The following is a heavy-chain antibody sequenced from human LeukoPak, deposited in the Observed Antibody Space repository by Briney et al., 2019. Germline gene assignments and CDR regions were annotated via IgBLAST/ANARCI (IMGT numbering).Heavy chain of an antibody. Sequence: SETLSLTCTVSGGSISSGDYYWSWIRQPPGKGLERIGYIYYSGSTYYNPSLKSRVTISVDTSKNQFSLKLSSVTAADTAVYYCARVWFGELSIDYWGQGPLVTVSS. V-gene: IGHV4-30-4*01. D-gene: IGHD3-10*01. CDR2: IYYSGST. CDR3: ARVWFGELSIDY. J-gene: IGHJ4*02. CDR1: GGSISSGDYY.